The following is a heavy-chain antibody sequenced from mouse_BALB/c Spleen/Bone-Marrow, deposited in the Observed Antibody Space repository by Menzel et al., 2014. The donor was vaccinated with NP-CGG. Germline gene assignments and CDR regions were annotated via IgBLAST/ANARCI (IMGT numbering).Heavy chain of an antibody. CDR1: GFDFSRYW. Sequence: EVKLVESGGGLVQPGGSLKLSCAASGFDFSRYWMSWVRQAPGKXXXWXXXIXPHSSTTNYTPSLKDKFIISRDNAKNTLYLQMSKVRSEDTALYYCARLNYYGNLFVWGAGTTVTVSS. J-gene: IGHJ1*01. CDR3: ARLNYYGNLFV. D-gene: IGHD1-1*01. CDR2: IXPHSSTT. V-gene: IGHV4-1*02.